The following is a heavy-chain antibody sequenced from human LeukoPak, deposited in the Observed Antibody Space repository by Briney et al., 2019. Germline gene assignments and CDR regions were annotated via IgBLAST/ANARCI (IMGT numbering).Heavy chain of an antibody. V-gene: IGHV3-9*01. CDR1: GFTFYYYA. CDR2: ISWNSGSI. CDR3: AKDSGSGGYYYDSSGFKPFFDD. J-gene: IGHJ4*02. D-gene: IGHD3-22*01. Sequence: GGSLTLSCAASGFTFYYYAMHGVRQAPGKGLEGVSGISWNSGSIVYADSVKGRFTISRDNAKNSLYLQMNSLRAEDTALYYCAKDSGSGGYYYDSSGFKPFFDDWGQGTLVTVSS.